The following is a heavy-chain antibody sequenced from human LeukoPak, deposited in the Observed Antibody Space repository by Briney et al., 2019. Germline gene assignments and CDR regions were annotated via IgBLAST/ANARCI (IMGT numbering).Heavy chain of an antibody. CDR2: ISYDGSNK. D-gene: IGHD3-9*01. CDR1: RFHLSSYG. V-gene: IGHV3-30*18. Sequence: GSLRLSCSGSRFHLSSYGLDWVRPGTRKGLEWVAVISYDGSNKYYADSVKGRFTIYRDNSKNTLYLQMNSLRAEDTAVYYCAKEYYDILTGLYYGMDVWGKGTTVTVSS. J-gene: IGHJ6*04. CDR3: AKEYYDILTGLYYGMDV.